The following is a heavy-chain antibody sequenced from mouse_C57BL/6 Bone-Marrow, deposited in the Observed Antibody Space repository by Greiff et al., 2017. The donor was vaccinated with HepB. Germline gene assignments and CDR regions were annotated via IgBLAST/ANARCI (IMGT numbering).Heavy chain of an antibody. D-gene: IGHD2-5*01. V-gene: IGHV3-6*01. CDR1: GYSITSGYY. CDR2: ISYDGSN. CDR3: ARDRNYYSTEGY. Sequence: ESGPGLVKPSQSLSLTCSVTGYSITSGYYWNWIRQFPGNKLEWMGYISYDGSNNYNPSLKNRISITRDTSKNQFFLKLNSVTTEDTATYYCARDRNYYSTEGYWGQGTSVTVAS. J-gene: IGHJ4*01.